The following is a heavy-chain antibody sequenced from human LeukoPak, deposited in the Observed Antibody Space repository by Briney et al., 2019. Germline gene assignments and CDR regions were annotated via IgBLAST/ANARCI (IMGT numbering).Heavy chain of an antibody. D-gene: IGHD2-8*02. CDR2: ISGSGGST. CDR3: AKDLSCMSDVYHGEFDY. J-gene: IGHJ4*02. V-gene: IGHV3-23*01. CDR1: GFIFSSYA. Sequence: PGGSLRLSCAASGFIFSSYAMSWVRQAPGKGLEWVSTISGSGGSTYYADSVKGRFTISRDNSKNTVYLQMNSLRAEDTAVYYCAKDLSCMSDVYHGEFDYWGQGTLGTVSS.